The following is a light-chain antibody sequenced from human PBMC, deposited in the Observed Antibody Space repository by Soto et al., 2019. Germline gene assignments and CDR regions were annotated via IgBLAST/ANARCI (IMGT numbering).Light chain of an antibody. CDR1: QGIIIW. CDR2: AAF. Sequence: DIQMTQSPSFVSASVGDRVTITCRASQGIIIWLAWYQQKPGRGPKLLIHAAFSLESGGPSRFSGSGSGTDFTLTLSSLQTEDFATYYCQQTTSFPLTFGGGTKVEIK. CDR3: QQTTSFPLT. V-gene: IGKV1-12*01. J-gene: IGKJ4*01.